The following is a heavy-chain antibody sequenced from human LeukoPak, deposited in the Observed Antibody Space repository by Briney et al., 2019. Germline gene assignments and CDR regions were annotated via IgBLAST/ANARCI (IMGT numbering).Heavy chain of an antibody. Sequence: PGGSLRLSCAASGFTFSDYYMTWIRQAPGKGLEWVSYISNSGTTIYYADSVKGRFTISRDNSKNTLYLQMNSLRAEDTAVYYCAKWVVPAAIPKAYFDYWGQGTLVTVSS. CDR1: GFTFSDYY. J-gene: IGHJ4*02. V-gene: IGHV3-11*01. CDR3: AKWVVPAAIPKAYFDY. CDR2: ISNSGTTI. D-gene: IGHD2-2*02.